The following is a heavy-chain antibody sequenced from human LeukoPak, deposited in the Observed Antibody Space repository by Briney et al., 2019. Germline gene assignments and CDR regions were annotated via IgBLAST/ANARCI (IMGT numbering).Heavy chain of an antibody. Sequence: PSETLSLTCAVSGGSISSSNWWSWVRQPPGKGLEWIGEIYHSGSTNYNPSLKSRVTISVDKSKNQFSLKLSSVTAADTAVYYCARDRGGDIDAFDIWGQGTMVTVSS. CDR2: IYHSGST. V-gene: IGHV4-4*02. D-gene: IGHD2-15*01. CDR3: ARDRGGDIDAFDI. J-gene: IGHJ3*02. CDR1: GGSISSSNW.